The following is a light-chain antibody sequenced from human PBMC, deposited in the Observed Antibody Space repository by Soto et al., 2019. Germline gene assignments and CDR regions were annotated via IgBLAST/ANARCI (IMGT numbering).Light chain of an antibody. J-gene: IGKJ5*01. V-gene: IGKV3-20*01. CDR1: QRVGINY. CDR2: GAS. Sequence: DIVLTQTPGTLSLSPWERATLSCMASQRVGINYLAWYQQKPGQPPRLLIHGASSRASGIPYRFSGSVSGTDFTLTISRLQPEDFATYYCQQSYSTPLTFGQGTHWRL. CDR3: QQSYSTPLT.